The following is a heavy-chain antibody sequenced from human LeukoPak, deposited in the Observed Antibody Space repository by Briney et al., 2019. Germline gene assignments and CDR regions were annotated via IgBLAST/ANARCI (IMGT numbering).Heavy chain of an antibody. J-gene: IGHJ2*01. Sequence: PSETLSLTCTVSGGFISSSSYYWGWIRQPPGKGLEWVANIKQDGSEKYYVDSVKGRFTISRDNAKNSLYLQMNSLRAEDTAVYYCARVVVYWYFDLWGRGTLVTVSS. CDR1: GGFISSSSYY. V-gene: IGHV3-7*04. CDR2: IKQDGSEK. CDR3: ARVVVYWYFDL. D-gene: IGHD2-15*01.